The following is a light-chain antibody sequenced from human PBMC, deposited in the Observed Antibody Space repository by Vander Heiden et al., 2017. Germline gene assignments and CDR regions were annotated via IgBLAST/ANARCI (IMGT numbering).Light chain of an antibody. CDR3: QQYNTYPYS. J-gene: IGKJ2*01. V-gene: IGKV1-5*03. Sequence: DIHMTHSPSSLSASVGDRVTITCRASQSFNNWLAWYQQKPGKAPKLLIYKASSLEGGVPSRFSGSGSGTEFTLTISSLQPDDFATYYCQQYNTYPYSFGQGTKLEIK. CDR2: KAS. CDR1: QSFNNW.